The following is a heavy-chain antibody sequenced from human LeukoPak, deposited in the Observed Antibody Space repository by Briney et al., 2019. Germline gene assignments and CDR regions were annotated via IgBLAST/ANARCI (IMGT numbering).Heavy chain of an antibody. J-gene: IGHJ4*02. D-gene: IGHD3-22*01. CDR1: GYSFTTYW. CDR2: IYLVVSDT. V-gene: IGHV5-51*01. Sequence: GESLKISCKGSGYSFTTYWIGWVRQMPGRGLEWMGIIYLVVSDTRYSPSFQGQVTISADKSISTAYLPWSSLKASDTATYYCARQFRDSSGYYRYYFDYWGQGTLVTVSS. CDR3: ARQFRDSSGYYRYYFDY.